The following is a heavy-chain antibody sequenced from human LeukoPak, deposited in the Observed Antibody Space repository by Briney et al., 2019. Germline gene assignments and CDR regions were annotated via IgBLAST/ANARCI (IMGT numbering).Heavy chain of an antibody. V-gene: IGHV4-34*01. CDR3: ARGTVDTAMPYYFDY. Sequence: PSETLSLTCAVYGGSFSGYYWSWIRQPPGKGLEWIGEINHSGSTNYNPSLKSRVTISVDTSENQFSLKLSSVTAADTAVYYCARGTVDTAMPYYFDYWGQGTLVTVSS. D-gene: IGHD5-18*01. CDR2: INHSGST. J-gene: IGHJ4*02. CDR1: GGSFSGYY.